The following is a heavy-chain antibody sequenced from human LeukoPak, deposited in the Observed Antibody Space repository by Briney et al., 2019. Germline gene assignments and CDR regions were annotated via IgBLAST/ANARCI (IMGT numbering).Heavy chain of an antibody. D-gene: IGHD2/OR15-2a*01. J-gene: IGHJ3*01. CDR3: ERVVSPGGSSVLFVV. V-gene: IGHV6-1*01. CDR1: GDSVSSSSAT. Sequence: SQTLSLTCAISGDSVSSSSATWNWIRQSPSRGLEWLGRTYYTSKWYNDYAVSVKSRITINPDTPKNHFSLQLNSVTPEDTAVFFCERVVSPGGSSVLFVVWGKGKMVTVSS. CDR2: TYYTSKWYN.